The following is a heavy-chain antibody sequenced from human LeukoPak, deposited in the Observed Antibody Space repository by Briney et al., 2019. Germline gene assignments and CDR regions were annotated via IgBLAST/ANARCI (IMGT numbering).Heavy chain of an antibody. Sequence: ASVKVSCKASGYTFTTYGISWLRQAPGQGLEWMGWISAYNGNTNYAQKLQGRVTMTTDTSTSTVHMEVRSLRSDDTAIYYCARTIREDSSGTFDYWGQGTLVTVSS. CDR2: ISAYNGNT. J-gene: IGHJ4*02. D-gene: IGHD6-25*01. V-gene: IGHV1-18*01. CDR1: GYTFTTYG. CDR3: ARTIREDSSGTFDY.